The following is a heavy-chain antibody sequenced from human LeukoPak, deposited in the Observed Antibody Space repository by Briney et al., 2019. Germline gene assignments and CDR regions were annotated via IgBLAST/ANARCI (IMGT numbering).Heavy chain of an antibody. V-gene: IGHV4-59*08. CDR2: IYYSGST. CDR3: ARGRQY. J-gene: IGHJ4*02. Sequence: PSETLSLTCTVSGGSISSYYWSWIRQPPGKGLEWIGYIYYSGSTNYSPSLKSRVTISVDTSKNQFSLKLTSVTAADTAVYYCARGRQYWGQGTLVTVSS. CDR1: GGSISSYY.